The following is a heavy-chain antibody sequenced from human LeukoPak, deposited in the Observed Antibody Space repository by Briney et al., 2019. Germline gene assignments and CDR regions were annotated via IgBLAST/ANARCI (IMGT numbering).Heavy chain of an antibody. CDR2: ISGSSSTI. CDR3: AGGYPGGV. CDR1: GFTFSSYS. Sequence: GGSLRLSCAASGFTFSSYSMNWVRQAPGKGLEWVLYISGSSSTIYYADSVKGRFTISRDYAKNSLYLQMNSLRVEDTAVYYCAGGYPGGVWGRGTTVSVSS. V-gene: IGHV3-48*01. D-gene: IGHD1-14*01. J-gene: IGHJ6*04.